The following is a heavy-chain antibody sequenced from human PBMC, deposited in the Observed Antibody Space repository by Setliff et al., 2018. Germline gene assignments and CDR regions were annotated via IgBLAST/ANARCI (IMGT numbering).Heavy chain of an antibody. CDR2: IYPGDSDT. CDR3: ARSRSNFWSGYFNWFDP. D-gene: IGHD3-3*01. V-gene: IGHV5-51*01. J-gene: IGHJ5*02. CDR1: GYSFTSYW. Sequence: PGESLKISCKGSGYSFTSYWIGWVRQMPGKGLEWMGIIYPGDSDTRYSPSFQGQVTISADKSISTAYLQWSSLKASDTAMYYCARSRSNFWSGYFNWFDPWGQGTLVTGLL.